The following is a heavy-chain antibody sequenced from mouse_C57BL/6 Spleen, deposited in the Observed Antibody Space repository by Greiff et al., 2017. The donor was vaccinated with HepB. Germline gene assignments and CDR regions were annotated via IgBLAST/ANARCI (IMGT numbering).Heavy chain of an antibody. D-gene: IGHD2-13*01. CDR1: GYTFTDYY. V-gene: IGHV1-76*01. J-gene: IGHJ4*01. CDR3: AREGDRTYYYAMDY. Sequence: QVHVKQSGAELVRPGASVKLSCKASGYTFTDYYINWVKQRPGQGLEWIARIYPGSGNTYYNEKFKGKATLTAEKSSSTAYMQLSSLTSEDSAVYFCAREGDRTYYYAMDYWGQGTSVTVSS. CDR2: IYPGSGNT.